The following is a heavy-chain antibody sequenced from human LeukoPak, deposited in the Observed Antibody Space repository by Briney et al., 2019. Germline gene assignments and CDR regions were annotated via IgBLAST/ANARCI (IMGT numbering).Heavy chain of an antibody. J-gene: IGHJ5*02. CDR1: GGSISSYY. CDR2: IYYSGST. V-gene: IGHV4-59*01. D-gene: IGHD5-24*01. CDR3: ARGKLYEGYTFDP. Sequence: PSETLSLTCTVSGGSISSYYWSWIRQPPAKGLEWIGYIYYSGSTNYNPSLKSRVTISVDTSKNQFSLKVSSVTAADTAVYYCARGKLYEGYTFDPWGQGTLVTVSS.